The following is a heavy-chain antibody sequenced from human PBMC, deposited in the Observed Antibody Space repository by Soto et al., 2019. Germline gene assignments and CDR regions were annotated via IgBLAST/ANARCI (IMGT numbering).Heavy chain of an antibody. V-gene: IGHV1-69*01. CDR3: ARAQGSSTSLEIYYYYYYGMDV. D-gene: IGHD2-2*01. J-gene: IGHJ6*02. CDR1: GGTFSSYA. CDR2: IIPISETT. Sequence: QVQLVQSGAEVKKPGSSVKVSCKASGGTFSSYAISWVRQAPGQGLEWMGGIIPISETTNYAQKFQGRVTITADEPKSTAYMELSSLRPEDTAVYYCARAQGSSTSLEIYYYYYYGMDVWGQGPRVTVSS.